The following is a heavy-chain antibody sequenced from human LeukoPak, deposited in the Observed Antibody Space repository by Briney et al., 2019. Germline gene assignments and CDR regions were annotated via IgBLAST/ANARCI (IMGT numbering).Heavy chain of an antibody. V-gene: IGHV4-4*02. J-gene: IGHJ6*02. CDR1: GGSISSSNW. Sequence: SGTLSLTCAVSGGSISSSNWWSWVRQPPGKGLEWIGEIYHSGSTNYNPSLKSRVAISVDTSKNQFSLRLNSVTAADTAVYYCASGRNFYDSSGYYYYYYYGMDVWGRGTTVTVSS. CDR3: ASGRNFYDSSGYYYYYYYGMDV. CDR2: IYHSGST. D-gene: IGHD3-22*01.